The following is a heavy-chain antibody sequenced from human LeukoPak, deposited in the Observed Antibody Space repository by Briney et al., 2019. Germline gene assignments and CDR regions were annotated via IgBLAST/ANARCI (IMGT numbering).Heavy chain of an antibody. J-gene: IGHJ6*03. CDR1: GGSISSYY. CDR3: ARVSRYSSGWYYYYYYMDV. CDR2: IHYSGST. D-gene: IGHD6-19*01. Sequence: SETLSLTCTVSGGSISSYYWSWIRQPPGKGLEWIGYIHYSGSTNYNPSLKSRVTISVDTSKNQFSLKLSSVTAADTAVYYCARVSRYSSGWYYYYYYMDVWGKGTTVTVSS. V-gene: IGHV4-59*01.